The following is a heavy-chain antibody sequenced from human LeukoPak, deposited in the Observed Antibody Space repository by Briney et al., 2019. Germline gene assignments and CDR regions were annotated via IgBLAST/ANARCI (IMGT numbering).Heavy chain of an antibody. Sequence: SETLSLTCTVSGGSISRYYWSWIRQPPGKGLEWIGYIYYSGSTNYNPSLKSRVTMLVDTSKKQFSLKLSSVTAADTAVYYCARYQTPIAAAGSRYAFDIWGQGTMVTVSS. CDR1: GGSISRYY. CDR3: ARYQTPIAAAGSRYAFDI. D-gene: IGHD6-13*01. CDR2: IYYSGST. V-gene: IGHV4-59*01. J-gene: IGHJ3*02.